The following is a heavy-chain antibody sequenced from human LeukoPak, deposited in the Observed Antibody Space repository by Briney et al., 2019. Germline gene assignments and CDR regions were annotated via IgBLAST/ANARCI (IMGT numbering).Heavy chain of an antibody. Sequence: GRSLRLSCAASGFTFSXXXXXXVRXXXXXXXXXXXXISYDXSNKYYADSXXXXXXXSRDKSKNTLYLQMNSLRAEDTAVYYCAKEGIDSGSNWFDPWGQGTLVTVSS. CDR3: AKEGIDSGSNWFDP. V-gene: IGHV3-30*18. CDR1: GFTFSXXX. CDR2: ISYDXSNK. D-gene: IGHD6-6*01. J-gene: IGHJ5*02.